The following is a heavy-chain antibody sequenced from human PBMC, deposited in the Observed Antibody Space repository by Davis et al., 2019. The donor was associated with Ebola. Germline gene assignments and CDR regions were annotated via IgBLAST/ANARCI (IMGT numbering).Heavy chain of an antibody. CDR3: AKDIQGGSSYLDY. CDR2: VSVPGLT. D-gene: IGHD3-16*01. CDR1: GFSFSDYG. J-gene: IGHJ4*02. V-gene: IGHV3-23*01. Sequence: GSLRLSCTASGFSFSDYGMSWVRQAPGKGLEWVSEVSVPGLTHYADPVKGRFTISRDISKNIVYLEMKSLRAEDTAIYYCAKDIQGGSSYLDYWGQGTLVTVSS.